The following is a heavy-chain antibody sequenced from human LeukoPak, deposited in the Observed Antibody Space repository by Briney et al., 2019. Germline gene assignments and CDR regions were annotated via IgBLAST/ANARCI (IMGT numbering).Heavy chain of an antibody. CDR1: GYTFTSYG. Sequence: ASVKVSCKASGYTFTSYGISWVRQAPGQGLEWMGWISAYNGNTNYAQKLQGRVTMTTDTSTSTAYMELRSLRSDDTAVYYCVSSGGDYPPYYYYGMDVWGQGTTVTVSS. CDR3: VSSGGDYPPYYYYGMDV. CDR2: ISAYNGNT. J-gene: IGHJ6*02. V-gene: IGHV1-18*01. D-gene: IGHD4-17*01.